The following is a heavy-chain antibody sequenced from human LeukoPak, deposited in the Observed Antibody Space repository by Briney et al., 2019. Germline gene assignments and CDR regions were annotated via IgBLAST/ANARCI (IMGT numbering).Heavy chain of an antibody. J-gene: IGHJ6*02. V-gene: IGHV4-34*01. CDR1: GGSFSGYY. D-gene: IGHD3-22*01. CDR2: INHSGST. Sequence: SETLSLTCAVYGGSFSGYYWSWIRQPPGKGLEWIGEINHSGSTNYNPSLKSRVTISVDTSKNQFSLKLSSVTAADTAVYYCARGAYYYDSSRYSHYGMDVWGQGTTVTVSS. CDR3: ARGAYYYDSSRYSHYGMDV.